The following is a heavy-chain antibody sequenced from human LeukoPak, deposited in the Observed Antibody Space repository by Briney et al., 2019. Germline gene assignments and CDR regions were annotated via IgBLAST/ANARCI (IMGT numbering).Heavy chain of an antibody. D-gene: IGHD5-18*01. J-gene: IGHJ6*02. V-gene: IGHV1-2*02. CDR1: GYSFTAFY. CDR2: IHPRRGNT. CDR3: ARDLDTAMAKGGYYYGMDV. Sequence: ASVKVSCKTSGYSFTAFYIHWVRQAPGQGLEWMGWIHPRRGNTNYAQKFQGRVTMTRDTSISTAYMELSRLRSDDTAVYYCARDLDTAMAKGGYYYGMDVWGQGTTVTVSS.